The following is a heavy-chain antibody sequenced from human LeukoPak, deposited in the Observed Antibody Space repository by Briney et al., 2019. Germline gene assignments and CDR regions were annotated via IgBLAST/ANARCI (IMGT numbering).Heavy chain of an antibody. D-gene: IGHD4-17*01. CDR3: ARDLYQHTVTTFRIGYYYYYMDV. V-gene: IGHV1-2*02. J-gene: IGHJ6*03. Sequence: GASVKVSCKASGYTFTGYYMHWVRQAPGQGLEWMGWINPNSGGTNYAQKFQGRVTMTRDTSISTAYMELSRLRSDDTAVYYCARDLYQHTVTTFRIGYYYYYMDVWGKGTTVTVSS. CDR1: GYTFTGYY. CDR2: INPNSGGT.